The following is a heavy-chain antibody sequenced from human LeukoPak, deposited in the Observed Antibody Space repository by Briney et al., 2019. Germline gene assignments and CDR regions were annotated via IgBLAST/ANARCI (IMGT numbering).Heavy chain of an antibody. CDR2: ISGSGGST. J-gene: IGHJ4*02. Sequence: GGSLRLSCAASGFTFSSYAMSWVRQAPGKGLEWVSAISGSGGSTYYADSVKGRFTISRDNSKNTLYLQMNSLRAEDTAVYYCAKDDGSVVVPLMVDYWGQGTLVTVSS. D-gene: IGHD2-2*01. CDR3: AKDDGSVVVPLMVDY. V-gene: IGHV3-23*01. CDR1: GFTFSSYA.